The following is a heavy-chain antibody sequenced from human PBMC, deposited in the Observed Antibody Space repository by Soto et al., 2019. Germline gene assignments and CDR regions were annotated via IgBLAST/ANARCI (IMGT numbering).Heavy chain of an antibody. J-gene: IGHJ4*02. CDR3: ARGQYSSGGGYFDY. CDR2: ISSSGSTI. Sequence: EVQLVESGGGLVQPGGSLRLSCAASGFTFSSYEMNWVRQAPGKGLEWVSYISSSGSTIYYADSVKGRFTISRDNAKNSLFWQMNSLRAEETAVYYCARGQYSSGGGYFDYWGQETLVTVSS. D-gene: IGHD6-19*01. CDR1: GFTFSSYE. V-gene: IGHV3-48*03.